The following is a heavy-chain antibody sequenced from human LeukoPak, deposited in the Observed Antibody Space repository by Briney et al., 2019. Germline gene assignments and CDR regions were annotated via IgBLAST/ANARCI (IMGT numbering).Heavy chain of an antibody. CDR1: GYTLTELS. D-gene: IGHD6-13*01. Sequence: GASVKVSCKVSGYTLTELSMHWVRQAPGKGLEWTGGFDPEDGETIYAQKFQGRVTMTEDTSTDTAYMELSSLRSEDTAVYYCATGTAAAGTLDYYYYGMDVWGQGTTVTVSS. V-gene: IGHV1-24*01. J-gene: IGHJ6*02. CDR2: FDPEDGET. CDR3: ATGTAAAGTLDYYYYGMDV.